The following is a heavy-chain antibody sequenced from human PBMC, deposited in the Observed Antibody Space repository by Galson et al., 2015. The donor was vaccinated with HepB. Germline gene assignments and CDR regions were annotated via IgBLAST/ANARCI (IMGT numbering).Heavy chain of an antibody. J-gene: IGHJ4*02. CDR3: ARVADSHYGDHTHFDS. V-gene: IGHV3-11*06. CDR1: GFTFRDYY. CDR2: ISSSSGTYT. Sequence: SLRLSCAASGFTFRDYYMSWIRQTPGKGLEWLSYISSSSGTYTNYADSVKGRLTISRDNAENSLYPQMSSLRVEDTAVYYCARVADSHYGDHTHFDSWGQGTLVTVSS. D-gene: IGHD4-17*01.